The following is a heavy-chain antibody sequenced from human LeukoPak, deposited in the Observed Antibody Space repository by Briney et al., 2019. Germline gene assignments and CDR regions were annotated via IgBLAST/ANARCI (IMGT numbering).Heavy chain of an antibody. CDR2: IYYSGRT. J-gene: IGHJ4*02. V-gene: IGHV4-59*08. CDR3: ARLRWIFGVVER. CDR1: GGSSSSYY. Sequence: PSENLSLNCTVSGGSSSSYYWSWIRQPPGKGLEWIGYIYYSGRTNYNPSLKSRLTISVDTSKNQFSLKLSSVTAADTAVYYCARLRWIFGVVERWGQGTLVTVSS. D-gene: IGHD3-3*01.